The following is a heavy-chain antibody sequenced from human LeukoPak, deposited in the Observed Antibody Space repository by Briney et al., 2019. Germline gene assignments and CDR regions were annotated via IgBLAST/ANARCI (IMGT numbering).Heavy chain of an antibody. CDR1: GDSVSSNSAV. Sequence: SQTLSLTCAISGDSVSSNSAVWNWIRQSPSRGLEWLGRTYYRSKWYNDYAVSVRSRISISPDTSKNQFSLQLNSVTPEDTAVYYCVRGGRLMPFDFWGQGTLVTVSS. CDR3: VRGGRLMPFDF. D-gene: IGHD2-2*01. J-gene: IGHJ4*02. V-gene: IGHV6-1*01. CDR2: TYYRSKWYN.